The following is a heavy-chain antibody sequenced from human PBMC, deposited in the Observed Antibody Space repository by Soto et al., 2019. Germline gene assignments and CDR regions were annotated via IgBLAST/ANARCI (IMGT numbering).Heavy chain of an antibody. CDR3: AKEDTSSGSLAY. CDR2: ISDSGATT. J-gene: IGHJ4*02. CDR1: GFALGENA. Sequence: ESLTLTCASSGFALGENAKNGVRQAPGKGLEWVSGISDSGATTYYADSVRGRFTISRDNSRNTLYLQMKSLRAEDSASYYCAKEDTSSGSLAYWGQGARVAVAS. V-gene: IGHV3-23*01. D-gene: IGHD6-19*01.